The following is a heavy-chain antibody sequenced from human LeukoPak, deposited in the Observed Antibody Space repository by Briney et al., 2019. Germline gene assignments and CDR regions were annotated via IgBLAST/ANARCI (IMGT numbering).Heavy chain of an antibody. V-gene: IGHV7-4-1*02. Sequence: ASVKVSCKASGYTFTSYGISWVRQAPGQGLEWMGWINTNTGNPTYAQGFTGRFVFSLDTSVSTAYLQISSLKAEDTAVYYCAREGSFGAVAGTNWGQGTLVTVSS. CDR2: INTNTGNP. J-gene: IGHJ4*02. D-gene: IGHD6-19*01. CDR1: GYTFTSYG. CDR3: AREGSFGAVAGTN.